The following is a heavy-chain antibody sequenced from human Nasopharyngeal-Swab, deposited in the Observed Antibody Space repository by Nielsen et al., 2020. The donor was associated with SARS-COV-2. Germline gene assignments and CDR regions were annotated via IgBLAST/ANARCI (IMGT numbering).Heavy chain of an antibody. CDR3: AKGRPYCSGGSCSLDY. CDR1: GFTFDDYA. D-gene: IGHD2-15*01. V-gene: IGHV3-9*01. Sequence: GGSLRLSCAASGFTFDDYAMHWVRQAPGKGLEWVSGISWNSGSIGYADSVKRRFTISRDNAKNSLYLQMNSLRAEDTALYYCAKGRPYCSGGSCSLDYWGQGTLVTVSS. J-gene: IGHJ4*02. CDR2: ISWNSGSI.